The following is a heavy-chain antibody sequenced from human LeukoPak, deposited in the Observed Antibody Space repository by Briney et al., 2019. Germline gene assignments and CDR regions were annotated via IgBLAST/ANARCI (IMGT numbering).Heavy chain of an antibody. CDR1: GDRVSSKSVS. D-gene: IGHD3-16*01. J-gene: IGHJ4*02. CDR2: TRYRSTWNT. Sequence: SQTLSLTCAISGDRVSSKSVSWSLMRQSPSKGLEYLGRTRYRSTWNTFYSLSVEGRITINADTSRNEVSLRLSSVTPEDTALYYCVRDFNWAFDYWGQGTLVTVSS. V-gene: IGHV6-1*01. CDR3: VRDFNWAFDY.